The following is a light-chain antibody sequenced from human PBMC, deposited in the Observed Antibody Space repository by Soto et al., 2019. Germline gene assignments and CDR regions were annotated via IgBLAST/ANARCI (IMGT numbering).Light chain of an antibody. CDR1: QSLSSN. CDR3: QQYNNWPLA. V-gene: IGKV3-15*01. Sequence: EIVMTQSPATLSVSPGERVTLSCRASQSLSSNLAWYQQKPCQAPRLLIYGASTRATDIPARFSGSGSGTEFTLTISSLQSEDFAVYFCQQYNNWPLAFGQGTRLEI. CDR2: GAS. J-gene: IGKJ5*01.